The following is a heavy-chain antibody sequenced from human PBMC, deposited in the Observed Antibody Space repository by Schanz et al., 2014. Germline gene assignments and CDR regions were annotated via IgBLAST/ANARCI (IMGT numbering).Heavy chain of an antibody. V-gene: IGHV3-30*19. Sequence: VQLVESGGGLVQPGGSLRLSCAASGFAFSVYGMHWVRQAPGKGPEWVAVISYDGSNKYYADSVKGRFTISRDNAKISLYLQMNSLRVEDTAVYYCARDTSYGMDVWGQGTTVTVSS. CDR1: GFAFSVYG. CDR2: ISYDGSNK. J-gene: IGHJ6*02. CDR3: ARDTSYGMDV.